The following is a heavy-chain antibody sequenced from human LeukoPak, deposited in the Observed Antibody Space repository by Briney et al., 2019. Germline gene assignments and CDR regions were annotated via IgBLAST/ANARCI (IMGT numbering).Heavy chain of an antibody. CDR3: ASSDYYYTSFDP. V-gene: IGHV3-23*01. CDR1: GFTFSSSA. J-gene: IGHJ5*02. Sequence: GGPLRLSCAASGFTFSSSAMSWVRQAPGKGLEWASTVSGSGGNTYYADSVKGRFTISRDNSKNTLYLQMNSLRAEDTAVYYCASSDYYYTSFDPWGQGTLVTVSS. D-gene: IGHD3-22*01. CDR2: VSGSGGNT.